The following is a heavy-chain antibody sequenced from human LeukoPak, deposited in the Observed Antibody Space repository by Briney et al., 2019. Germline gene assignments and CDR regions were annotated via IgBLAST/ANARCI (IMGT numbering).Heavy chain of an antibody. Sequence: GGSLRLSCAAPGFTFSSFEMNWVRQAPGKGLEWVSYISSSGSLIFYVDSVKGRFTTSRDNAKNSLYLQMNSLRAEDTAVYYCAREDEDAFDIWGQGTMVTVSS. CDR3: AREDEDAFDI. V-gene: IGHV3-48*03. CDR1: GFTFSSFE. CDR2: ISSSGSLI. J-gene: IGHJ3*02.